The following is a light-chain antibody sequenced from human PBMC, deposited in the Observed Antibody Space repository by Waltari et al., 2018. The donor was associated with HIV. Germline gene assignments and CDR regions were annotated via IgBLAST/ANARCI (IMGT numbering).Light chain of an antibody. Sequence: SYELTQPPSVSVSPGQTAGITCSGDVLSKQFVYWYQQKTGQAPSLLIYKDSQRPSGLPGRVSVSTSGTTVTLTITGVLAEDEAEYYCQSADKNIKSVVFGGGTKLTVL. CDR1: VLSKQF. V-gene: IGLV3-25*03. J-gene: IGLJ2*01. CDR3: QSADKNIKSVV. CDR2: KDS.